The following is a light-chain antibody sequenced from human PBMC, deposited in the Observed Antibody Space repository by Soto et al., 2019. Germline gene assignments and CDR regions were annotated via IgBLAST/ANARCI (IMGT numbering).Light chain of an antibody. CDR2: GAS. CDR3: QQYGSSPPRT. V-gene: IGKV3-20*01. J-gene: IGKJ1*01. CDR1: QSVSNDF. Sequence: EIVLTRSPGILSLSPGERATLSCRAIQSVSNDFLAWSQQKPGQGPRLLIYGASTRATDVPDRFSGSGSGADSTLSITRLEPEDFTVYSCQQYGSSPPRTFGQGTKVDIK.